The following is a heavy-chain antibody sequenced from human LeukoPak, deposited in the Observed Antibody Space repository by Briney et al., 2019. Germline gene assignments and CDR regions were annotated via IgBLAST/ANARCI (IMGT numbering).Heavy chain of an antibody. CDR1: GFTFSSYA. J-gene: IGHJ3*02. CDR3: ASPRSGYEEGAFDI. V-gene: IGHV3-30*04. D-gene: IGHD3-22*01. CDR2: ISYDGSNK. Sequence: GGSLRLSCAASGFTFSSYAMHWVRQAPGKGLEWVAVISYDGSNKYYADSVKGRFTISRDNSKNTLYLQMNSLRAEDTAVYYCASPRSGYEEGAFDIWGQGTMVTVSS.